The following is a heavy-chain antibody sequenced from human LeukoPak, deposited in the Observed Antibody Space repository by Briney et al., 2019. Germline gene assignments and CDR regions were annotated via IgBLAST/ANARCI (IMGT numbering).Heavy chain of an antibody. CDR3: ANPRYDSSGYYYVD. V-gene: IGHV1-3*01. CDR2: INGGSGNT. Sequence: ASVKVSCKASGYTFIDYTMHWLRQAPGQRLDWMGWINGGSGNTKYSPEFQGRVAITRDTSASTGYMELSSLRSEDTAVYYCANPRYDSSGYYYVDWGQGTLVTVSS. J-gene: IGHJ4*02. CDR1: GYTFIDYT. D-gene: IGHD3-22*01.